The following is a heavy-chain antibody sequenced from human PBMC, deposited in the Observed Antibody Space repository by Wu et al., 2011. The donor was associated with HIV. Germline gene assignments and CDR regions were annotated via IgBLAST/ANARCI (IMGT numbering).Heavy chain of an antibody. D-gene: IGHD3-3*01. CDR2: INPHSGGT. J-gene: IGHJ1*01. CDR1: GYTFTAYY. V-gene: IGHV1-2*02. CDR3: ARRSGDFWSGYQLEYFQH. Sequence: QVQLVQSGAEVKKPGASVKVSCKASGYTFTAYYMHWLRQAPGQGLEWMGWINPHSGGTNFAQKFQGRVTMTRDTSITTAYMELSRLRSDDTAVYYCARRSGDFWSGYQLEYFQHWARATLVTVVL.